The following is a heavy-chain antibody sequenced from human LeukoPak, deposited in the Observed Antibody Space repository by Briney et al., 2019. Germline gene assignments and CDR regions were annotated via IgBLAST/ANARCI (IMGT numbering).Heavy chain of an antibody. CDR1: GFFFGDFG. Sequence: GGSLRLSCAASGFFFGDFGMNWVRQSPGKGLEWVSSISPGSDFTYYADSVKGRFTISRDNSKNTLYLQMNSLRAADTAVYYCARTVGATSGWGGEFDYWGQGTLVTVSS. J-gene: IGHJ4*02. V-gene: IGHV3-21*04. CDR3: ARTVGATSGWGGEFDY. CDR2: ISPGSDFT. D-gene: IGHD1-26*01.